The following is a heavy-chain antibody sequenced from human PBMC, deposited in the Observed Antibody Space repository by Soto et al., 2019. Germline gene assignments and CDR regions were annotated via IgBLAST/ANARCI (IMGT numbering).Heavy chain of an antibody. D-gene: IGHD7-27*01. CDR2: IYYNGNT. CDR3: TRANWYSEY. CDR1: GGSISNHY. Sequence: QVQLQESGPGLVKPSETLSLTCSVSGGSISNHYWSWIRQPPGKGLEWIGYIYYNGNTNYNPSLKRRVTMSVETSRNQISLKLTTVTAADTAVYYCTRANWYSEYWGQGTLVTVSS. V-gene: IGHV4-59*11. J-gene: IGHJ4*02.